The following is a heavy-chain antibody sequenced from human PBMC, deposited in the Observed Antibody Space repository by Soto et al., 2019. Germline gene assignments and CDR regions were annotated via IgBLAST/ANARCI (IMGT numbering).Heavy chain of an antibody. CDR3: ARHKDSGSYFPVRAFDI. Sequence: PSEKLALSCTSSAGSISIYYWSLIRQPPGRGLEWIGYSYYSGSTNYNPSVESRVTISVDTSKNQFSLKLSSVTAADTAVYYCARHKDSGSYFPVRAFDIWGQGTMVT. CDR1: AGSISIYY. D-gene: IGHD1-26*01. J-gene: IGHJ3*02. V-gene: IGHV4-59*01. CDR2: SYYSGST.